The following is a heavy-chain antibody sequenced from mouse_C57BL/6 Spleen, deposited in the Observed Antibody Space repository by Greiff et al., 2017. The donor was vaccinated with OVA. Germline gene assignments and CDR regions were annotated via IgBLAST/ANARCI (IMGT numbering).Heavy chain of an antibody. CDR3: GRGEFFDV. Sequence: VQLVESGAELASPGASVTLSCKASGYTFTDHILNWVKKRPGQGLEWIGRIYPVSGETDYNQKFMGKATLSVDRSSSTVYMVLNSLTSEDSAVYYCGRGEFFDVWGTGTTVTVSS. J-gene: IGHJ1*03. V-gene: IGHV1-11*01. CDR1: GYTFTDHI. CDR2: IYPVSGET.